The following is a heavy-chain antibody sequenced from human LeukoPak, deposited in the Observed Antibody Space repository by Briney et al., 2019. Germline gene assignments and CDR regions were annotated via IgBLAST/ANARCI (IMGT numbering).Heavy chain of an antibody. Sequence: PSETLSLTCTVSGGSISSYYWGWIRQPPGKGLEWIGYIYYSGSTNYSPSLKSRVTISVDTSKNQFSLKLSSVTAADTAVYYCARYLAPPGWFDPWGQGTLVTVSS. CDR3: ARYLAPPGWFDP. J-gene: IGHJ5*02. CDR1: GGSISSYY. D-gene: IGHD1-14*01. V-gene: IGHV4-59*08. CDR2: IYYSGST.